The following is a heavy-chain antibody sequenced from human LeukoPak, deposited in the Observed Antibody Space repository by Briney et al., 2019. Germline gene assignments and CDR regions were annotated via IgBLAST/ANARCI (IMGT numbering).Heavy chain of an antibody. V-gene: IGHV5-51*01. Sequence: GGSLKISCQCSGYIFTMYWIGWVRQLPGKGLEWMGVIYPGDSDTKYSPSFQGQVTISADKSISTAYLQWSSLKASDTAMYYCARSGYSGYDSFDYWGQGTLVTVSS. CDR3: ARSGYSGYDSFDY. CDR2: IYPGDSDT. J-gene: IGHJ4*02. CDR1: GYIFTMYW. D-gene: IGHD5-12*01.